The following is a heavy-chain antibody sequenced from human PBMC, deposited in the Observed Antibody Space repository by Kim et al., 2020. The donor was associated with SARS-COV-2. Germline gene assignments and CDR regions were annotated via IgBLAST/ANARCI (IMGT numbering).Heavy chain of an antibody. Sequence: SETLSLICTVSGGSMRTTGHYWDWIRQSPDKGLEWIGSVFYNGNTYYNPSLKSRVTMSVDTSKNRFSLKLSSVTAADTAVYYCAACTSGYHIDSWGQGTLVTVSS. CDR2: VFYNGNT. V-gene: IGHV4-39*01. CDR3: AACTSGYHIDS. CDR1: GGSMRTTGHY. D-gene: IGHD3-22*01. J-gene: IGHJ4*02.